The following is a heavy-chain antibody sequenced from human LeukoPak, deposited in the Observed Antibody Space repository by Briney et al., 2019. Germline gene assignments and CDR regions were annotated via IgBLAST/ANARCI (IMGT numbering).Heavy chain of an antibody. CDR2: IYYSGST. D-gene: IGHD1-14*01. Sequence: SETLSLTCTVSGGSIIGYYWSWIRQPPGKGLEWIASIYYSGSTNYNPSLKSRVTVSLDTSKNQFSLKLSSVTAADTAVYFCARHRGSNLNRSFDCWGQGTLVTVSS. V-gene: IGHV4-59*08. CDR3: ARHRGSNLNRSFDC. CDR1: GGSIIGYY. J-gene: IGHJ4*02.